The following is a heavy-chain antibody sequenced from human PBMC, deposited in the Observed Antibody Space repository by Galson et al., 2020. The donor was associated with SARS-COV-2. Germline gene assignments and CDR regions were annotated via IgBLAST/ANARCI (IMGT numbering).Heavy chain of an antibody. CDR1: GGSISTSNYY. V-gene: IGHV4-39*07. Sequence: SETLSLTCTLSGGSISTSNYYWGWIRQPPGKGLEWIGSFYYGGDTYYNPSLQSRVTISADTSKNQFSLKVRSVTAADTAVYYCARDYSSSSGADFWGQGTTVTVSS. CDR2: FYYGGDT. J-gene: IGHJ6*02. D-gene: IGHD6-6*01. CDR3: ARDYSSSSGADF.